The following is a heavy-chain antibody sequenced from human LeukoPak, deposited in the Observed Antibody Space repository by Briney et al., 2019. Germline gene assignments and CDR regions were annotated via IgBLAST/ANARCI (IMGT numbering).Heavy chain of an antibody. V-gene: IGHV1-8*01. J-gene: IGHJ3*02. Sequence: GASVKVSCKASGYTFTSYDINWVRQATGQGLEWMGWMNPNSGNTGYAQKFQGRVTMTRNTSISTAYMELSSLRSEDTAVYYCARSPGGYYDYVWGSYRPLDIWCQGTMVTVSS. CDR1: GYTFTSYD. CDR3: ARSPGGYYDYVWGSYRPLDI. D-gene: IGHD3-16*02. CDR2: MNPNSGNT.